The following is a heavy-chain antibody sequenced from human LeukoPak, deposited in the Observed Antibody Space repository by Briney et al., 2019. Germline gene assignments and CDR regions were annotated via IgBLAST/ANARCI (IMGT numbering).Heavy chain of an antibody. J-gene: IGHJ4*02. CDR1: GFTFRSYW. CDR3: AKVRGSTRWLQLPSDY. CDR2: IKQDGSEK. Sequence: GGSLRLSCVASGFTFRSYWMSWVRQAPGKGLEWVANIKQDGSEKYYVDSVKGRFTISRDNSKNTLYLQMNSLRAEDTAVYYCAKVRGSTRWLQLPSDYWGQGTLVTVSS. D-gene: IGHD5-24*01. V-gene: IGHV3-7*03.